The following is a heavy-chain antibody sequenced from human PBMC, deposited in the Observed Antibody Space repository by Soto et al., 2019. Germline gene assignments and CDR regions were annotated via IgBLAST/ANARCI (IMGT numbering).Heavy chain of an antibody. V-gene: IGHV3-33*01. Sequence: QVQVVESGGGVVQPGRSLRLSCAASGFMFSDYGMHWVRQAPGKGLEWVAVIWKDGSDKYYADSVKGRFTISRDNSKNILYLQMNSLRAEDTVVYYCARGRRGVDVWGQGTTVTVSS. CDR2: IWKDGSDK. J-gene: IGHJ6*02. CDR3: ARGRRGVDV. D-gene: IGHD3-10*01. CDR1: GFMFSDYG.